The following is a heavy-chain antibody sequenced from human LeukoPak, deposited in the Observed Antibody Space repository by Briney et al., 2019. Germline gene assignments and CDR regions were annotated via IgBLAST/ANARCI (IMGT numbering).Heavy chain of an antibody. J-gene: IGHJ6*02. Sequence: GRSLRLSCAASGFTVSSNYMSWVRQAPGKGLEWVSVIYSGGRTYYADSVKGRVTISRDNSKNTLYLQMNSLRAEDTAVYYCARGKREVYNYYLIDVWGQGTPVTVSS. CDR2: IYSGGRT. D-gene: IGHD6-25*01. CDR3: ARGKREVYNYYLIDV. V-gene: IGHV3-66*01. CDR1: GFTVSSNY.